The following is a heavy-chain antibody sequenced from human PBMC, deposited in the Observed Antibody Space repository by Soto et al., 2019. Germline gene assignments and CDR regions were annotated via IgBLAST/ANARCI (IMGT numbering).Heavy chain of an antibody. Sequence: GGSLRLSCAASGFTVSSNYMSWVRQAPGKGLEWVSVIYSGGSTYYADSVKGRFTISRGNSKNTLYLQMNSLRAEDTAVYYCARDRIAAAGYYYYGMDVWGQGTTVTVSS. CDR3: ARDRIAAAGYYYYGMDV. V-gene: IGHV3-53*01. CDR2: IYSGGST. CDR1: GFTVSSNY. J-gene: IGHJ6*02. D-gene: IGHD6-13*01.